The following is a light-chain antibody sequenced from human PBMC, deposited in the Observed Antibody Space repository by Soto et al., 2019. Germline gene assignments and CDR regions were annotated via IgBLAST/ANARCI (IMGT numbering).Light chain of an antibody. CDR2: GAS. CDR3: LQYKNWHQT. Sequence: EIVMTQSPATLSVSPGERATLSCRASQSVSSNLAWYQQKPGQAPRLLIYGASTRATGIPARFSGSGYGTEFTLTISSLQSEDFAVYYCLQYKNWHQTLDQLTKV. CDR1: QSVSSN. V-gene: IGKV3-15*01. J-gene: IGKJ1*01.